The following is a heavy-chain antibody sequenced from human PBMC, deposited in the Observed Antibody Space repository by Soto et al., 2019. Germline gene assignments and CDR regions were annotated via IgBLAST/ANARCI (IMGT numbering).Heavy chain of an antibody. D-gene: IGHD1-7*01. Sequence: AGGSLRLPCAASGCNFSNYWINWVRQAPGKGLEWVGNIKEDGSKQGYVDSVRGRFTISRDNAKNSLYLQINSLRAEDTAVYYCARGTRNPGLDNWGQGTLVTVSS. CDR3: ARGTRNPGLDN. V-gene: IGHV3-7*03. J-gene: IGHJ4*02. CDR2: IKEDGSKQ. CDR1: GCNFSNYW.